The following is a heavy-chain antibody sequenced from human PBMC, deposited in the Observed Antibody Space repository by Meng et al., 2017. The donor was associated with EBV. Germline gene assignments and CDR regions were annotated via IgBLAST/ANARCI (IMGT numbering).Heavy chain of an antibody. Sequence: GRLLESGGGLVQPGGSRRLSCAASGFTFSSYAMSWVRQAPGKGLEWVSAISGSGGSTYYADSVKGRFTISRDNSKNTLYLQMNSLRAEDTAVYYCAKVNQLLGGNDYWGQGTLVTVSS. D-gene: IGHD1-26*01. CDR1: GFTFSSYA. CDR2: ISGSGGST. CDR3: AKVNQLLGGNDY. V-gene: IGHV3-23*01. J-gene: IGHJ4*02.